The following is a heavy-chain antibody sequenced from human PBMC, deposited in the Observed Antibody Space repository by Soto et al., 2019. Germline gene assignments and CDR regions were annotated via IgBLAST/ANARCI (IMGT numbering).Heavy chain of an antibody. Sequence: QLQLQESGPGLVKPSETLSLTCTVSGGSISSSSYFWGWIRQPPGKGLEWIGSINYSGSTYYNPSLKSRVTISVDTSKNQFSLKLSSVTAADTAVYYCARHDNYSESGGYPGYGMDVWGQGTTVTVSS. CDR1: GGSISSSSYF. V-gene: IGHV4-39*01. J-gene: IGHJ6*02. CDR3: ARHDNYSESGGYPGYGMDV. D-gene: IGHD3-22*01. CDR2: INYSGST.